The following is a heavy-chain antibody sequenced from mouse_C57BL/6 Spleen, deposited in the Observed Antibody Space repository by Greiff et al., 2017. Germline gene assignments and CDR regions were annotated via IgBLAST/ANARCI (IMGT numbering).Heavy chain of an antibody. CDR3: VRPLYDYDVAWFAY. J-gene: IGHJ3*01. CDR2: IRSKSNNYAT. D-gene: IGHD2-4*01. CDR1: GFSFNTYA. Sequence: EVHLVESGGGLVQPKGSLKLSCAASGFSFNTYAMNWVRQAPGKGLEWVARIRSKSNNYATYYADSVKDRFTISRDDSESMLYLQMNNLKTEDTAMYYCVRPLYDYDVAWFAYWGQGTLVTVSA. V-gene: IGHV10-1*01.